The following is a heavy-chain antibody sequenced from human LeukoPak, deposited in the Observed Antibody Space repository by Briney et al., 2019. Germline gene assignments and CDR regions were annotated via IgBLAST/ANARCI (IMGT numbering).Heavy chain of an antibody. D-gene: IGHD3-3*01. CDR1: GFTFSSYA. Sequence: GGSLRLPCAASGFTFSSYAMSWVRQAPGKGLEWVSAISGSGATTHYADSVKGRFTISRDNSKNTVYLQMNSLRAEDTAVYYCAKDGQYDFRDLDYWGQGTLVTVSS. V-gene: IGHV3-23*01. CDR2: ISGSGATT. CDR3: AKDGQYDFRDLDY. J-gene: IGHJ4*02.